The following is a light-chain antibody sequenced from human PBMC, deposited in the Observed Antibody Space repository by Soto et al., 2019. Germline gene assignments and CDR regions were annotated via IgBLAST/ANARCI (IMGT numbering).Light chain of an antibody. Sequence: EFVLTQSPGTLSLSQGERATLSCRASQTVRNNYLAWYQQKPGQAPRLLIYDASSRATGIPDRFSGGGSGTDFTLTISRLEPEDFAVYYCQQYASRPWTFGQGTKVDIK. CDR1: QTVRNNY. J-gene: IGKJ1*01. V-gene: IGKV3-20*01. CDR2: DAS. CDR3: QQYASRPWT.